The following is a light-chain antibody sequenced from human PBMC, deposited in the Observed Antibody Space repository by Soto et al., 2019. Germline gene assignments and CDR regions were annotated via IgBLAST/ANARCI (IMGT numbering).Light chain of an antibody. CDR2: DVS. CDR3: ISYTSSSTLYVV. V-gene: IGLV2-14*01. CDR1: SSDVGGYNY. J-gene: IGLJ2*01. Sequence: QSALTQPASVSGSPGQSITISCTGTSSDVGGYNYVSWYQQHPGKAPKLMIYDVSNRPSGVSNRFSGSKSGNTASLTISGLQAEDEADYYCISYTSSSTLYVVFGGGTKVTFL.